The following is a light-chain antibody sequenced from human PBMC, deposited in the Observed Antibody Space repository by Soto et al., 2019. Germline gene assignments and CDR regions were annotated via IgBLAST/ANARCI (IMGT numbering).Light chain of an antibody. CDR2: DAS. V-gene: IGKV3-11*01. CDR1: QDITYY. CDR3: QQRSNWPPT. J-gene: IGKJ4*01. Sequence: EIVLTQSPATLSLSPGDRATLSCTASQDITYYLAWYQHKPGQAPRLLMYDASHRATGIPARFSGSGSGTDFTLIISSLEPEDFEVYYCQQRSNWPPTFGGGTKVEIK.